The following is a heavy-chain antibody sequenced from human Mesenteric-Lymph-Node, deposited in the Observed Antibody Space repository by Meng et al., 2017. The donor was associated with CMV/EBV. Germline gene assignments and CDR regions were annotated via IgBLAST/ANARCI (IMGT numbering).Heavy chain of an antibody. CDR1: GGSSSSSNW. D-gene: IGHD3-22*01. CDR3: ASRAYYYDSSGTDY. J-gene: IGHJ4*02. V-gene: IGHV4-4*02. Sequence: VSGGSSSSSNWWSWVRQPPGKGLEWIGEIYHSGSTNYNPSLKSRVTISVDKSKNQFSLKLSSVTAADTAVYYCASRAYYYDSSGTDYWGQGTLVTVSS. CDR2: IYHSGST.